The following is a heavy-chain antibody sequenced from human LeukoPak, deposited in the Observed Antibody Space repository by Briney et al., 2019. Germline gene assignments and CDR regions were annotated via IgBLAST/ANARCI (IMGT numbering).Heavy chain of an antibody. CDR3: ARERPLRWSPNLYYYYGMDV. J-gene: IGHJ6*02. D-gene: IGHD4-23*01. V-gene: IGHV1-69*01. CDR1: GGTFSSYA. Sequence: GSSVKVSCKVSGGTFSSYAIIWVRQAPGQGLEWMGGIIPIFGTANYAQKFQVRVTITADESTSTVYMELSSLRSEDTAVYYCARERPLRWSPNLYYYYGMDVWGQGTTVTVSS. CDR2: IIPIFGTA.